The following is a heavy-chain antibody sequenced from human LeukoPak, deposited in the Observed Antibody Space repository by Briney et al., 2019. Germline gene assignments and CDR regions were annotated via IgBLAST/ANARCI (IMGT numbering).Heavy chain of an antibody. CDR2: ISSSSSSI. CDR3: AREGATAGSGYYFDY. J-gene: IGHJ4*02. D-gene: IGHD6-13*01. CDR1: GFTFSDYY. V-gene: IGHV3-11*04. Sequence: GGSLRLSCAASGFTFSDYYMSWIRQAPGKGLEWVSYISSSSSSIYYADSVKGRFTISRDNTKKSLYLQMNSLRAEDTAVYYCAREGATAGSGYYFDYWGQGSLVTVSS.